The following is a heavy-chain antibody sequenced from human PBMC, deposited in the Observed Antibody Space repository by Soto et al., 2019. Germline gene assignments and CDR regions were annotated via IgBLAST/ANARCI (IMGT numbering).Heavy chain of an antibody. CDR1: GFTSSTYS. Sequence: HPGGSLRLSXAASGFTSSTYSMSWVRQAPGKGLEWVATIKKDGSEKYYVDSVKGRFTISGDNARNSLYLQMNSLRADDTAVYYCARAFETYYYASTGYYIHYYYGLDVWGQGTTVTVSS. J-gene: IGHJ6*02. V-gene: IGHV3-7*04. D-gene: IGHD3-22*01. CDR3: ARAFETYYYASTGYYIHYYYGLDV. CDR2: IKKDGSEK.